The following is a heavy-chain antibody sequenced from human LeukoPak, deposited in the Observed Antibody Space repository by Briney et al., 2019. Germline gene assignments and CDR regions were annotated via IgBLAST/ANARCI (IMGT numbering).Heavy chain of an antibody. J-gene: IGHJ4*02. CDR1: GGSISSDS. D-gene: IGHD3-22*01. V-gene: IGHV4-59*01. Sequence: SETLSLTCTVSGGSISSDSWSWIRQPPGKGLEWIGYISYIGSTNYNPSLKSRVTISIDTSKNQFSLKLNSVTAADTAVYYCARSPHNYYDTSGLFDYWGQGTLVTVSS. CDR3: ARSPHNYYDTSGLFDY. CDR2: ISYIGST.